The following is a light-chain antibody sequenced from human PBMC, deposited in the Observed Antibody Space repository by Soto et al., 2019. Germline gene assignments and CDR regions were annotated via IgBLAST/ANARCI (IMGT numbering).Light chain of an antibody. V-gene: IGLV1-40*01. CDR1: SSNIGGGYD. CDR2: GDT. CDR3: QSYDSSLRGVV. J-gene: IGLJ3*02. Sequence: QSVLTQPPSVSGAPGQRVTISCTGSSSNIGGGYDVHWYQHLPGAVPKLLIYGDTNRPSGVPDRFSASKSGTSASLAITGLQAEDEADHYCQSYDSSLRGVVFGGGTKLTVL.